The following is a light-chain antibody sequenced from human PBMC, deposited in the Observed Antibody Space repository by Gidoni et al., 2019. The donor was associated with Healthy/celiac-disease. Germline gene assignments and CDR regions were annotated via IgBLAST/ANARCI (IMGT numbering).Light chain of an antibody. V-gene: IGLV2-14*03. Sequence: QSALTPPASVSGSPGRSITISCTGTSSDVGGYNYVSWYQQHPGKAPKLMIYDVSTPPSGVSNRFSGSKSGNTASLTISGLQAEDEADYYCSSYTSSSTLYVFGTGTKVTVL. CDR3: SSYTSSSTLYV. CDR1: SSDVGGYNY. J-gene: IGLJ1*01. CDR2: DVS.